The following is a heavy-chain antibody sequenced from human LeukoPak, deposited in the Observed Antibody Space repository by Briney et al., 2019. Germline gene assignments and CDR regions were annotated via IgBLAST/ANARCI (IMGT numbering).Heavy chain of an antibody. J-gene: IGHJ5*02. Sequence: GASVKVSCKASGYTFTGYYMHWVRQAPGQGLERMGWINPNSGGTNYAQKFQGRVTMTRDTSISTAYMELSRLRSDDTAVYYCARGELIRSGSYRRWFDPWGQGTLVTVSS. CDR1: GYTFTGYY. CDR3: ARGELIRSGSYRRWFDP. CDR2: INPNSGGT. D-gene: IGHD1-26*01. V-gene: IGHV1-2*02.